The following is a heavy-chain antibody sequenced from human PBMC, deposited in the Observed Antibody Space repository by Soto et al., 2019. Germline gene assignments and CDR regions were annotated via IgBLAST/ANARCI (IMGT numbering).Heavy chain of an antibody. J-gene: IGHJ4*02. D-gene: IGHD2-15*01. V-gene: IGHV3-74*01. Sequence: EVQLVESGGDLVQPGGSLRLSCAASGFTFSGYWMHWVRQAPGKGLVCGSRINSDGSRTNYADSVKGRFAISGDNAKNTLYLEMNSLRAEDTAVYYCARGRGGCSGGTCYFAYWGQGTMVTVSS. CDR1: GFTFSGYW. CDR2: INSDGSRT. CDR3: ARGRGGCSGGTCYFAY.